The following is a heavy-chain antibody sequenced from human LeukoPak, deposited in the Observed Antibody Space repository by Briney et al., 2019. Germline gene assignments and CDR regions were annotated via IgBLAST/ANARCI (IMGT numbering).Heavy chain of an antibody. CDR3: ASGADTAYYYYYYMDV. J-gene: IGHJ6*03. D-gene: IGHD5-18*01. Sequence: PSETLSLTCTVSGGSISSHYWSWIRQPPGKGLEWIGYIYYSGSTNYNPSLKSRVTISVDTSKNQFSLKLSSVTAADTAVYYCASGADTAYYYYYYMDVWGKGTTVTVSS. CDR2: IYYSGST. CDR1: GGSISSHY. V-gene: IGHV4-59*11.